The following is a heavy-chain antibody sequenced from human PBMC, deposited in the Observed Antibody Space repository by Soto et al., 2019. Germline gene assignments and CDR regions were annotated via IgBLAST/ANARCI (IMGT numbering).Heavy chain of an antibody. V-gene: IGHV1-69*12. CDR3: ARDGPLGDCISTGCYAD. CDR2: IIPIFGTA. CDR1: GGTFSSYA. J-gene: IGHJ4*02. D-gene: IGHD2-2*01. Sequence: QVQLVQSGAEVKKPGSSVKVSCKASGGTFSSYAISWVRQAPGQGLEWMGGIIPIFGTANYAQKFQGRVTITADDSTSTASMELGSLRSEDTAVYYCARDGPLGDCISTGCYADWGQGTLVTVSS.